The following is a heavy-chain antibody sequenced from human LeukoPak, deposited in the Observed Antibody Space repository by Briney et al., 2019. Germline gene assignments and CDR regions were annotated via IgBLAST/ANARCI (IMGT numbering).Heavy chain of an antibody. CDR2: FHYSGST. Sequence: PSETLSLTCTVAGGSMSSYYWNWIRQPPGKGLEWIGYFHYSGSTNYNPSLKSRVTISVDTSKNQFSLKLSSVTAADTAVYYCACLTTADAFDIWGQGTMVTVSS. J-gene: IGHJ3*02. V-gene: IGHV4-59*01. D-gene: IGHD3-22*01. CDR1: GGSMSSYY. CDR3: ACLTTADAFDI.